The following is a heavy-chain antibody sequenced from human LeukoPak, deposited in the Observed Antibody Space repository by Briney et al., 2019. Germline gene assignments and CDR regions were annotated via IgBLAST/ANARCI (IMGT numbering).Heavy chain of an antibody. V-gene: IGHV3-48*04. CDR1: GFTFSSYS. CDR2: MSSSSSTI. D-gene: IGHD3-22*01. Sequence: GGSLRLSCAASGFTFSSYSIDWVRQAPGTGLEWLSYMSSSSSTIYYADSVKGRFTISRDNAKNSVYLQMSSLRAEDTAVYYCARVWSSGYTKDYWGQGTLVTVSS. CDR3: ARVWSSGYTKDY. J-gene: IGHJ4*02.